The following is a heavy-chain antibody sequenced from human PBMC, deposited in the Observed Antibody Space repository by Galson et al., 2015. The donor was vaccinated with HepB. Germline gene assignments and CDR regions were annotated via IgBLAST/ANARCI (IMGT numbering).Heavy chain of an antibody. Sequence: SVKVSCKASGGTFSSYAISWVRQAPGQGLEWMGGIIPIFGTANYAQKFQGRVTITADESTSTAYMELSSLRSEDAAVYYCARVVLFTRSIVVVPAATNYYYYYMDVWGKGTTVTDSS. D-gene: IGHD2-2*01. CDR1: GGTFSSYA. CDR2: IIPIFGTA. V-gene: IGHV1-69*13. J-gene: IGHJ6*03. CDR3: ARVVLFTRSIVVVPAATNYYYYYMDV.